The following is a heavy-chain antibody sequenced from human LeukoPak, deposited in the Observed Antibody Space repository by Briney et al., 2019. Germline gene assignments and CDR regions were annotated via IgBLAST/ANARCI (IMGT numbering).Heavy chain of an antibody. CDR2: FYYSGST. CDR3: ARNRGKYCSGGSCYAINWYFDL. CDR1: GGSISSGAYY. Sequence: SETLSLTCTVSGGSISSGAYYWSWIRQPPGKGLEWFGYFYYSGSTYYNPSLNSRVTISVDTSKNQFSLKLSSVTAADTAVYYCARNRGKYCSGGSCYAINWYFDLWGRGTLVTVSS. V-gene: IGHV4-30-4*01. D-gene: IGHD2-15*01. J-gene: IGHJ2*01.